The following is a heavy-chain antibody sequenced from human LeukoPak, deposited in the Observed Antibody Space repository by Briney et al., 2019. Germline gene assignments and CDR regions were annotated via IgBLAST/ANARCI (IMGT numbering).Heavy chain of an antibody. V-gene: IGHV3-7*05. J-gene: IGHJ6*02. CDR1: GFTFRNYW. D-gene: IGHD6-13*01. Sequence: PGGSLRLPYTVSGFTFRNYWLRWVRQTPEKGLEWVANIKQDGSETVYVDSVKGRFTISRDNAQSSLYLQMNSLRAEDTAVYYCARDPYSSSWSYGMDVWGQATAVTVSS. CDR2: IKQDGSET. CDR3: ARDPYSSSWSYGMDV.